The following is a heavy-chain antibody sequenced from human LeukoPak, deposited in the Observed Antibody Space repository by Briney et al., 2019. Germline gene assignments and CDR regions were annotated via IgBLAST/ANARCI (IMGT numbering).Heavy chain of an antibody. CDR1: GFTFGDYA. J-gene: IGHJ6*02. Sequence: TGRSLRLSCTASGFTFGDYAMSWVRQAPGKGLEWVGFIRSKAYGGTTEYAASVKGRFTISRDDSRSIAYLQMNSLKTEDTALYYCTRGPILLWIHNDMDVWGQGTTVTVSS. CDR2: IRSKAYGGTT. CDR3: TRGPILLWIHNDMDV. V-gene: IGHV3-49*04. D-gene: IGHD5-18*01.